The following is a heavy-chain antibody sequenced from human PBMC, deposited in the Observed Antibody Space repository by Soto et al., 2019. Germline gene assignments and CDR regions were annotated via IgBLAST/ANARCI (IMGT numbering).Heavy chain of an antibody. V-gene: IGHV1-18*04. Sequence: GASVKVSCKASGYTFTSYGISWVRQAPGQGLEWMGWISAYNGNTNYAQKLQGRVTMTTDTSTSTAYMELRSLRSDDTAVYYCASRYCSSTSCYEDYWGQGTLVTVSS. CDR3: ASRYCSSTSCYEDY. CDR2: ISAYNGNT. D-gene: IGHD2-2*01. J-gene: IGHJ4*02. CDR1: GYTFTSYG.